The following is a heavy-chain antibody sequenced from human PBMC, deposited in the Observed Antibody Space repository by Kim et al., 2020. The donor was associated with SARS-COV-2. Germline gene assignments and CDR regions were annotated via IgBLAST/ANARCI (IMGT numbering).Heavy chain of an antibody. Sequence: KGRFTISRDNSKNTLYLQMNSLRAEDTAVYYCARETVVVVPAATVGYFDYWGQGTLVTVSS. V-gene: IGHV3-30*01. D-gene: IGHD2-2*01. J-gene: IGHJ4*02. CDR3: ARETVVVVPAATVGYFDY.